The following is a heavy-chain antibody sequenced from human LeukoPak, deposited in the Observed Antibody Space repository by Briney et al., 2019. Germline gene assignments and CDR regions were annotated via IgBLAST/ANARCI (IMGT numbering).Heavy chain of an antibody. V-gene: IGHV3-30*02. D-gene: IGHD3-9*01. J-gene: IGHJ4*02. CDR1: GLTFSSYG. Sequence: GGSLRLSCAASGLTFSSYGMHWVRQAPGKGLEWVAYIRYDGSNKYYADSVKGRFTISRDNAKNSLYLQMNSLRAEDTAVYYCVRDADWSFDYWGQGTLVTVSS. CDR3: VRDADWSFDY. CDR2: IRYDGSNK.